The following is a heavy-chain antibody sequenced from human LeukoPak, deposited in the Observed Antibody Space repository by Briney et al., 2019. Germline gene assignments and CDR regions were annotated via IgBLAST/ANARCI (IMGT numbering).Heavy chain of an antibody. V-gene: IGHV3-33*01. D-gene: IGHD5-12*01. Sequence: PGRSLRLSCAASGFTFSSYGMHWVRQAPGKGLEWVAVIWYDGSNKYYADSVKGRFTISRDNSKNTLYLQMNSLRAEDTAVYYCARGGGERGYSGYDPTFDYWGQGTLVTVSS. CDR1: GFTFSSYG. CDR2: IWYDGSNK. CDR3: ARGGGERGYSGYDPTFDY. J-gene: IGHJ4*02.